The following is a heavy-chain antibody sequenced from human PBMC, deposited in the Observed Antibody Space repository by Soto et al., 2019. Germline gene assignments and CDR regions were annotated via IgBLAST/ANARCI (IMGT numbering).Heavy chain of an antibody. CDR1: GGSISSYY. D-gene: IGHD6-19*01. J-gene: IGHJ5*02. Sequence: SETLSLTCTVSGGSISSYYWSWIRQPPGKGLEWIGYIYYSGSTNYNPYLKSRVTISVDTSKNQFSLKLSSVTAADTAVYYCARRRESIAVAGTYYWFDPWGQGTLVTVSS. V-gene: IGHV4-59*01. CDR2: IYYSGST. CDR3: ARRRESIAVAGTYYWFDP.